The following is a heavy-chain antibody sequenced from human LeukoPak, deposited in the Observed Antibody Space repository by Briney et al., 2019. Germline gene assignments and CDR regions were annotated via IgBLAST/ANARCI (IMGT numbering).Heavy chain of an antibody. J-gene: IGHJ4*02. Sequence: SETLSLTCTVSGGSINSGDYYWSWIRQPPGKGLEWIGEINHSGSTNYNPSLKSRVTISIDTSKNQFSLKLSSVTAADTAVYYCARGENYDSSGYYYSYFDYWGQGTLVTVSS. CDR1: GGSINSGDYY. V-gene: IGHV4-34*01. CDR2: INHSGST. CDR3: ARGENYDSSGYYYSYFDY. D-gene: IGHD3-22*01.